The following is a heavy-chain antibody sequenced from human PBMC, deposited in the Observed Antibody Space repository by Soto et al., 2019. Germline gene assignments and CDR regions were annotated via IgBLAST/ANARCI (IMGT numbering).Heavy chain of an antibody. V-gene: IGHV1-18*01. CDR3: ARGVGAGSYYNQYNWFDP. CDR1: GYTFTNYV. J-gene: IGHJ5*02. Sequence: QVQLVQSGAEVKKPGASVKVSCKASGYTFTNYVISWVRQAPGKGLEWMGWISAYDGNTNYAQKLQGRVTMTTDTSTSTAYMELRSLRSDDTAVYYCARGVGAGSYYNQYNWFDPWGQGTLVTVSS. CDR2: ISAYDGNT. D-gene: IGHD3-10*01.